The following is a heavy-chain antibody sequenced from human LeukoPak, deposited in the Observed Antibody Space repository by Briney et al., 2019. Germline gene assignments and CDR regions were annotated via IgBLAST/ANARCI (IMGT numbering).Heavy chain of an antibody. Sequence: GGSLRLSCAASGFTFGGYAMSWVRQTPGRGLEGVSAISGSGGSTYYADSVKGRFTISRDNSKNTLYLQMNSLRAEDTAVYYCAKDHSSSSGNWFDPWGQGTLVTVSS. CDR2: ISGSGGST. D-gene: IGHD6-13*01. J-gene: IGHJ5*02. CDR3: AKDHSSSSGNWFDP. CDR1: GFTFGGYA. V-gene: IGHV3-23*01.